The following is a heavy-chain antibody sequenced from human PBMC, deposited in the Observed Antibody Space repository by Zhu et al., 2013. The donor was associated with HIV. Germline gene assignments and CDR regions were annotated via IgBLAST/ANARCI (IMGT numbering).Heavy chain of an antibody. CDR2: MKSNSGNT. CDR1: GYIFSTYD. D-gene: IGHD3-16*01. CDR3: TTTPGFHYESHGPLDY. V-gene: IGHV1-8*01. J-gene: IGHJ4*02. Sequence: QVQLVQSGAEVKKPGASVKVSCKASGYIFSTYDINWVRQATGQGLEWMGWMKSNSGNTGYAQKFQGRDTMTRNTSISTAYMELSSLRSEDTAVYYCTTTPGFHYESHGPLDYVGPGNPGHRLL.